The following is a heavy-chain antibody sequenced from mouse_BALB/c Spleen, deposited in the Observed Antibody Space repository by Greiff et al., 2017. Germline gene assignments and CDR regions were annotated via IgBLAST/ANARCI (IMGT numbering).Heavy chain of an antibody. J-gene: IGHJ2*01. Sequence: VQLQQSGTVLARPGASVKMSCKASGYSFTSYWMHWVKQRPGQGLEWIGAIYPGNSDTSYNQKFKGKAKLTAVTSASTAYMELSSLTNEDSAVYYCTREGDGNLYYFDYWGQGTTLTVSS. D-gene: IGHD2-1*01. CDR1: GYSFTSYW. CDR2: IYPGNSDT. V-gene: IGHV1-5*01. CDR3: TREGDGNLYYFDY.